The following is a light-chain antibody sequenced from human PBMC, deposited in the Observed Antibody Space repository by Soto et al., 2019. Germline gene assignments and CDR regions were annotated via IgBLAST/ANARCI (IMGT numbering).Light chain of an antibody. CDR1: QGISSY. Sequence: AIRMTQAPSSFSAYSGDRVTITCRASQGISSYLAWYQQKPGKAPKVLIYATSTLQSGVPSRFSGIGSGTDFILPFSFLQSEDFATYYCQQYYSYPFTFGPGTKVDIK. V-gene: IGKV1-8*01. CDR2: ATS. CDR3: QQYYSYPFT. J-gene: IGKJ3*01.